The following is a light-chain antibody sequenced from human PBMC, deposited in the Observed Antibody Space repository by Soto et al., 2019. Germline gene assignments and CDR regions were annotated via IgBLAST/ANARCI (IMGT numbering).Light chain of an antibody. CDR2: STS. Sequence: DIQITQSPSSLSASEGDRVTITSRASQSISYYLNWYQQKQGRAPRLLIYSTSTLQSGVPSKFSGSASGTDFTLTISSLQPEDFATYYCQQSYSTPWTFGQGTKVEIK. CDR1: QSISYY. J-gene: IGKJ1*01. CDR3: QQSYSTPWT. V-gene: IGKV1-39*01.